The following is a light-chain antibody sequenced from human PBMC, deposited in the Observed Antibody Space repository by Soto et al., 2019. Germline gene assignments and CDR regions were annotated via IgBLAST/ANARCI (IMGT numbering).Light chain of an antibody. CDR2: AAS. J-gene: IGKJ4*01. CDR3: QQSYNTPLT. Sequence: DIQMTQSPSSLSASVGDRVTITCRASQSIGDYLNWYQQKLGKAPKVLISAASRLQRGVPSRFSGSGSGTDFTLTISSLQPEDFATYDCQQSYNTPLTFGGGTKVQIK. CDR1: QSIGDY. V-gene: IGKV1-39*01.